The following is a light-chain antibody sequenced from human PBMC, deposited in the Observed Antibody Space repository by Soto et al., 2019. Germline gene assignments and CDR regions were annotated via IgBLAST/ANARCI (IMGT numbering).Light chain of an antibody. J-gene: IGKJ3*01. Sequence: EIQMDQYPSALSASVGDRVTITCRASQNVAHFLNWYQQKPGKAPKLLIYATSNLETGVPSRFSGSGSGTEITFTITSLQPEDIATYYCHQYDTVPYDFGPGTRWIS. V-gene: IGKV1-33*01. CDR1: QNVAHF. CDR3: HQYDTVPYD. CDR2: ATS.